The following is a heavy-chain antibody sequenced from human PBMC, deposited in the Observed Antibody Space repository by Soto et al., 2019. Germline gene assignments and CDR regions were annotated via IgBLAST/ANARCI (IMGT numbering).Heavy chain of an antibody. CDR1: SGSLSSHF. D-gene: IGHD3-22*01. V-gene: IGHV4-59*11. Sequence: QVQLQESGPRLVKPSETSSLTCSVSSGSLSSHFWAWIRQSPGKGLEWLGYIFYTGITNYNPSLQSRVTISVDTSKDQFSLRLNSVTAADTAVYYCARGGYDFSGVNFDDGFDFWGQGIPVTVS. CDR3: ARGGYDFSGVNFDDGFDF. J-gene: IGHJ3*01. CDR2: IFYTGIT.